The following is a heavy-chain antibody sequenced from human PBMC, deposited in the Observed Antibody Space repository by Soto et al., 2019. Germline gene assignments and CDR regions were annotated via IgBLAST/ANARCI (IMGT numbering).Heavy chain of an antibody. CDR1: GFTFSSYG. Sequence: GGSLRLSCAASGFTFSSYGMHWVRQAPGKGLEWVAVIWYDGSNKYYADSVKGRFTISRDNSKNTLYLQMNSLRAEDTAVYYCARDTDYYDSSGYYGLFDYWGQGTLVTVSS. CDR3: ARDTDYYDSSGYYGLFDY. J-gene: IGHJ4*02. V-gene: IGHV3-33*01. CDR2: IWYDGSNK. D-gene: IGHD3-22*01.